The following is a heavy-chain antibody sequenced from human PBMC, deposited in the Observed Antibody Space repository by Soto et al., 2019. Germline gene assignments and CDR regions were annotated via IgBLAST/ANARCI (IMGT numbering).Heavy chain of an antibody. CDR1: GFTFSSYA. CDR2: ISGSGGST. V-gene: IGHV3-23*01. CDR3: ALWSGYYTGHATP. J-gene: IGHJ5*02. D-gene: IGHD3-3*01. Sequence: PWGSLRLSCAASGFTFSSYAMSWVRQAPGKGLEWVSAISGSGGSTYYADSVKGRFTISRDNSKNTLYLQMNRLKAEDTAVYYCALWSGYYTGHATPWGQGTLVTVSS.